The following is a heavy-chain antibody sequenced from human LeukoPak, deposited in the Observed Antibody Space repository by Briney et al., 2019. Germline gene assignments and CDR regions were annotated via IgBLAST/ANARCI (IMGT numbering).Heavy chain of an antibody. Sequence: PSQTLSLTCVVSGXSIIRGGYCWSWIRQHPGKGLEWIGSIHYSGNTFYNPSLKSRIAISADTSKTQFSLKVSSVTAADTAVYYCARDGAAAPPHNYYGMDVWGQGTTVTVSS. CDR3: ARDGAAAPPHNYYGMDV. J-gene: IGHJ6*01. CDR1: GXSIIRGGYC. V-gene: IGHV4-31*11. D-gene: IGHD6-13*01. CDR2: IHYSGNT.